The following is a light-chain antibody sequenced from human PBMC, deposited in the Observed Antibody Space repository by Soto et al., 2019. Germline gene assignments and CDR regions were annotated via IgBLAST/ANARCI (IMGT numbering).Light chain of an antibody. Sequence: QSALTQPPSASGSPGQSVTISCTGTSSDVGAYNYVSWYQQHPGKAPKLMIYEVSKRPSGVPDRFSGSKSGNTASLTVSGLQAEDEADYYCSSYACSNNFERAFGGGTKLTVL. J-gene: IGLJ2*01. CDR1: SSDVGAYNY. CDR3: SSYACSNNFERA. CDR2: EVS. V-gene: IGLV2-8*01.